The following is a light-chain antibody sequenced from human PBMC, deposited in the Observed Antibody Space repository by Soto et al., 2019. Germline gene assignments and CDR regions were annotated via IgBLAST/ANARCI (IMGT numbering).Light chain of an antibody. J-gene: IGLJ2*01. CDR3: GTWDSSLSDVV. CDR2: DNN. V-gene: IGLV1-51*01. Sequence: QSVLTQPPSVSAAPGQKVTISCSGSSSNIGNNYVSWYQQLPGTAPKLLIYDNNKRPSGIPDRFSGSKSGTSATLGITGPQTGDEADYYCGTWDSSLSDVVFGGGTKLTVL. CDR1: SSNIGNNY.